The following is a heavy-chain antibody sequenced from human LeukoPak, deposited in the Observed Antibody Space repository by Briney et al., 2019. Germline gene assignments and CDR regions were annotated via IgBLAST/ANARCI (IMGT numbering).Heavy chain of an antibody. D-gene: IGHD3-16*02. CDR3: ARSPKDYVWGSYRNYYFDY. Sequence: GGSLRLSCAASGFTVSSNYMSWVRQAPGKGLEWVSVIYSGGSTYYADFVKGRFTISRDNSKNTLYLQMNSLRAEDTAVYYCARSPKDYVWGSYRNYYFDYWGQGTLVTVSS. CDR2: IYSGGST. V-gene: IGHV3-66*01. CDR1: GFTVSSNY. J-gene: IGHJ4*02.